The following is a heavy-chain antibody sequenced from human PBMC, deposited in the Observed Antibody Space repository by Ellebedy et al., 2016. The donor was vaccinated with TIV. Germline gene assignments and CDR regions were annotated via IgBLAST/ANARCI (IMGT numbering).Heavy chain of an antibody. CDR2: ISYDGYSY. J-gene: IGHJ3*02. CDR3: ASGHRGISCGI. Sequence: GESLKISCAASGFTFNSYAMHWVRQAPGKALEWVAVISYDGYSYYYADSVKGRFTISRENSRTTLYLQMNSLRDEDTAVYYCASGHRGISCGIWGQGTMVTVSS. D-gene: IGHD3-16*01. V-gene: IGHV3-30-3*01. CDR1: GFTFNSYA.